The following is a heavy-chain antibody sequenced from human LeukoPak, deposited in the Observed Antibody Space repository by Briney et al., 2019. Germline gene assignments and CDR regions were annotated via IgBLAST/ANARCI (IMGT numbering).Heavy chain of an antibody. CDR3: TRDGRQDYDILTGYPGLFDY. J-gene: IGHJ4*02. D-gene: IGHD3-9*01. CDR1: GFTFGDYA. V-gene: IGHV3-49*04. CDR2: IRSKAYGGTT. Sequence: SGGSLRLSCTASGFTFGDYAMSWVRQAPGKGLEWVGFIRSKAYGGTTEYAASVKGRFTISRDDSKSIAYLQMNSLKTEDTAVYYCTRDGRQDYDILTGYPGLFDYWGQGTLVTVSS.